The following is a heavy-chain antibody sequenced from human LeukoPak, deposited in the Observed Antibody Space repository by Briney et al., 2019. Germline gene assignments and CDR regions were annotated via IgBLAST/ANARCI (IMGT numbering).Heavy chain of an antibody. D-gene: IGHD3-10*01. Sequence: PGRPLGLSCGACGITFSSYAMHWVRQAAGKGLEWVAVISYDGSDKYYADSVKGRFTISRDNSKNTLYLQMNSLRVEDTAVFYCAQGGSEIYYYYHGMDVWGQGTTVTVSS. J-gene: IGHJ6*02. CDR1: GITFSSYA. CDR2: ISYDGSDK. CDR3: AQGGSEIYYYYHGMDV. V-gene: IGHV3-30-3*02.